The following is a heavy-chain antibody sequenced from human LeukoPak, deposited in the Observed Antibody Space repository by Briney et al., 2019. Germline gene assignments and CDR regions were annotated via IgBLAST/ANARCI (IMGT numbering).Heavy chain of an antibody. Sequence: GGSVRLSCAASGFTFNTFNMNLLRQAPGKGLEWVSSITSGGDYTYYADSVKGRFTTSRDNAKNSLSLQLNSLRVEDTAVYYCARGHYDVLAASYKWTPDYWGQGTLVTVSS. D-gene: IGHD3-9*01. J-gene: IGHJ4*02. CDR3: ARGHYDVLAASYKWTPDY. CDR1: GFTFNTFN. CDR2: ITSGGDYT. V-gene: IGHV3-21*01.